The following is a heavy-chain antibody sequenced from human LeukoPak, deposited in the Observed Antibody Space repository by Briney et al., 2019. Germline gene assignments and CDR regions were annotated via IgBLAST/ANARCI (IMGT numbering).Heavy chain of an antibody. CDR3: ARDRGLWFGEHFGDY. CDR2: INHSGST. CDR1: GGSFSGYY. Sequence: SETLSLTCAVYGGSFSGYYWSWIRQPPGKGLEWIGEINHSGSTNYNPSLKSRVTISVDTSKNQFSLKLSSVTAADTAVYYCARDRGLWFGEHFGDYWGQGTLVTVSS. V-gene: IGHV4-34*01. J-gene: IGHJ4*02. D-gene: IGHD3-10*01.